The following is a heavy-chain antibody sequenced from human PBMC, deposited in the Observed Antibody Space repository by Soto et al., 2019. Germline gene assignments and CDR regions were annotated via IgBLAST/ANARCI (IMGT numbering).Heavy chain of an antibody. J-gene: IGHJ3*02. Sequence: PGGSLRLSCAASGFTFSSYAMSWVRQAPGKGLEWVSAISGSGGSTYYADSVKGRFTISRDNSKNTLYLQMNSLRAEDTAVYYCATVWGLQLERHDIRADAFDIWGQGTMVTVSS. D-gene: IGHD1-1*01. CDR3: ATVWGLQLERHDIRADAFDI. CDR1: GFTFSSYA. V-gene: IGHV3-23*01. CDR2: ISGSGGST.